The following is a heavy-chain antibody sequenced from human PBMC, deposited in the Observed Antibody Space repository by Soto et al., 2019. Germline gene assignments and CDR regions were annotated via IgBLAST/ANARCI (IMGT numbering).Heavy chain of an antibody. J-gene: IGHJ5*02. CDR3: ARRVARAGTSWFDP. D-gene: IGHD3-3*01. V-gene: IGHV4-30-2*06. CDR2: IQDSGRT. CDR1: GASIDGYS. Sequence: QVQLQESGSGLVKPSDTLSLTCAVSGASIDGYSWSWIRQSPGKGPGWIAYIQDSGRTYYNPSLMSRVFMSLEKSKNQFSLNLTSVTAAAPAMYYCARRVARAGTSWFDPWGQGTLVAVSS.